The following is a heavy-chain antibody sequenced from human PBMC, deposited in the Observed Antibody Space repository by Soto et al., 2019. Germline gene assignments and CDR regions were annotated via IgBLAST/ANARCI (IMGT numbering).Heavy chain of an antibody. CDR3: ATQRGPSSSPFDY. V-gene: IGHV5-51*01. CDR1: GYSFTSYL. CDR2: IYPGDSDT. D-gene: IGHD6-6*01. Sequence: GAALKISCKGSGYSFTSYLTGWVRQLPGKGLEWMGIIYPGDSDTRYSPCFQGQVTISADTSISTAYLQWSSLKASDTAMYYCATQRGPSSSPFDYWGQGTLVTSPQ. J-gene: IGHJ4*02.